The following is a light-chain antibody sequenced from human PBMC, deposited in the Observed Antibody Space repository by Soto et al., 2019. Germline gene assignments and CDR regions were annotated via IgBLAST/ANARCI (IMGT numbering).Light chain of an antibody. CDR2: GVT. J-gene: IGLJ3*02. Sequence: QSALTQPASVSGSPGQSITISCTGTRXDIGSYNNVAWYQQHPGKAPRVMILGVTKRPSGISDRFFGSKSGSTASLTISGLQAEDEADYFCFSYAGSSIWVFGGGTKVTVL. V-gene: IGLV2-23*02. CDR1: RXDIGSYNN. CDR3: FSYAGSSIWV.